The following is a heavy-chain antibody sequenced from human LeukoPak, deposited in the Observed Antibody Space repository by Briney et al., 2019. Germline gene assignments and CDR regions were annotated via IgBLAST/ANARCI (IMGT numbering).Heavy chain of an antibody. CDR2: ISGSGGST. J-gene: IGHJ6*03. CDR3: AKGTSGVFDYYYYMDV. V-gene: IGHV3-23*01. CDR1: GFTFSSYG. D-gene: IGHD3-3*01. Sequence: GGSLRLSCGASGFTFSSYGMSWVRQAPGKGLEWVSAISGSGGSTYYADSVKGRFTISRDNSKNTLYLQMNSLRAEDTAVYYCAKGTSGVFDYYYYMDVWGKGTTVTISS.